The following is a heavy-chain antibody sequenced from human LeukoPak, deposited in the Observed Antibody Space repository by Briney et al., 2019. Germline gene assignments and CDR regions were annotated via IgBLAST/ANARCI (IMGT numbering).Heavy chain of an antibody. D-gene: IGHD3-3*01. J-gene: IGHJ4*02. CDR3: ASSWSGYYTEFDC. V-gene: IGHV3-30-3*01. CDR2: ISYDGSNK. CDR1: GFTFSSYA. Sequence: GGSLRLSCAASGFTFSSYAMHWVRQAPGKGLEWVAVISYDGSNKYYADSVKGRFTISRDNSKNTLYPQMNSLRAEDTAVYYCASSWSGYYTEFDCWGQGTLVTVSS.